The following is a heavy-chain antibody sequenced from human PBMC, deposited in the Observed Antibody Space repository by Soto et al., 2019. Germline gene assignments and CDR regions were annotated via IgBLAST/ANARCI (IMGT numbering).Heavy chain of an antibody. CDR2: LGTTDDP. D-gene: IGHD1-26*01. V-gene: IGHV3-13*05. CDR1: GFTFSTYD. CDR3: ATVPLGIGSYFAF. Sequence: EVQLVESGGGLVQPGGSLRLSCAASGFTFSTYDIHWVRQATGKGLEWVSTLGTTDDPYYSDSVRGRFTISRENAKNSLYLQMNSLRADDTAVYYCATVPLGIGSYFAFRGQGALVTVSS. J-gene: IGHJ4*02.